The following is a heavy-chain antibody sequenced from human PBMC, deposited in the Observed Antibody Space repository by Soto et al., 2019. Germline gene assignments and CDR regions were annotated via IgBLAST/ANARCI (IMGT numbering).Heavy chain of an antibody. CDR2: IYHSGST. D-gene: IGHD4-17*01. Sequence: PSETLSLTCTVSGGSISSGGYYWSWIRQHPGKGLEWIGYIYHSGSTYYNPSLKSRVTISVDTSKNQFSLKLSSVTAADTAVYYCARARPIHDYGDYGYYYYYMDVWGKGTTVTVSS. V-gene: IGHV4-31*03. CDR3: ARARPIHDYGDYGYYYYYMDV. CDR1: GGSISSGGYY. J-gene: IGHJ6*03.